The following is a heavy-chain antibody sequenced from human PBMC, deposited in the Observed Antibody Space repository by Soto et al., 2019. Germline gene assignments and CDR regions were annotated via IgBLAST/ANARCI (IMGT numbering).Heavy chain of an antibody. Sequence: PGGSLRLSCAASGFTFSSYGMHWVRQAPGKGLEWVAVISYDGSNKYYADSVKGRFTISRDNSKNTLYLQMNSLRAEDTAVYYRAKDGLESGYMDVWGKGTTVTVSS. CDR2: ISYDGSNK. CDR3: AKDGLESGYMDV. D-gene: IGHD1-26*01. CDR1: GFTFSSYG. J-gene: IGHJ6*03. V-gene: IGHV3-30*18.